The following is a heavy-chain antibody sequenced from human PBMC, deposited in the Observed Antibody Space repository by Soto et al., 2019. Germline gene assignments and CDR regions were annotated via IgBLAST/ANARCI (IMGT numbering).Heavy chain of an antibody. J-gene: IGHJ5*02. D-gene: IGHD3-22*01. CDR1: GFTVSSNY. V-gene: IGHV3-66*01. CDR3: ARMVDSSGYSGWFDP. Sequence: EVQLVESGGGLVQPGGSLRLSCAASGFTVSSNYMSWVRQAPGKGLEWVSVIYSGGSTYYADSVKGRFTISRDNSKNTLSLQMNSRRAEETAVYYCARMVDSSGYSGWFDPWGQGTLFYVSS. CDR2: IYSGGST.